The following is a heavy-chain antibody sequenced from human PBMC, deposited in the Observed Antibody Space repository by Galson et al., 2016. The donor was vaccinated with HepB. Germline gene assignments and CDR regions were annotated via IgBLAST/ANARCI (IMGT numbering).Heavy chain of an antibody. CDR2: ISGSSAT. V-gene: IGHV3-23*01. J-gene: IGHJ6*02. Sequence: SLRLSCAASGFTFRNYGMSWVRQAPGKGLEWVSAISGSSATYYADSVKGRFTISRDNSKNTLFLQMNTLRAEDTAVYYCAKVREACSRTSCYHYYGTDVRGQGTTVTVSS. CDR3: AKVREACSRTSCYHYYGTDV. CDR1: GFTFRNYG. D-gene: IGHD2-2*01.